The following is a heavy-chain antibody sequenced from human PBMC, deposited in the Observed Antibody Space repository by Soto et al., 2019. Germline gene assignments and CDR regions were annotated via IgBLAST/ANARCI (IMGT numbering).Heavy chain of an antibody. J-gene: IGHJ4*02. V-gene: IGHV4-39*01. CDR2: IYYSGST. CDR3: ARLILRWYHHSYFDY. CDR1: GGSISSSSYY. Sequence: SETLSLTCTVSGGSISSSSYYWGWIRQPPGKGLEWIGSIYYSGSTYYNPSLKSRVTISVDTSKNQFSLKLSSVTAADTAVYYCARLILRWYHHSYFDYWGQGNLVTVSS. D-gene: IGHD2-15*01.